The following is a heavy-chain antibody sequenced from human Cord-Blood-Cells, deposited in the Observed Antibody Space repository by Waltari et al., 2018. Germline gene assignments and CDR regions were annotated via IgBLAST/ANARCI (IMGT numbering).Heavy chain of an antibody. Sequence: QVQLVQSGAEVKKPGSSVKVSCKASGGTFSSYAISWVRQAPGQGLEWMGGIIPILGTANYEQKFQGRVTITADKSTSTAYMELSSLRSEDTAVYYCAVTIFGVVINPSFDYWGQGTLVTVSS. CDR2: IIPILGTA. CDR3: AVTIFGVVINPSFDY. D-gene: IGHD3-3*01. V-gene: IGHV1-69*06. CDR1: GGTFSSYA. J-gene: IGHJ4*02.